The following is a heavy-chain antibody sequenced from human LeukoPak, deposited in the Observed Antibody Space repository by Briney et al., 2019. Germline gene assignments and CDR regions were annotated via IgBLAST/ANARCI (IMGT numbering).Heavy chain of an antibody. V-gene: IGHV4-39*07. CDR3: ARAGSTISGAFDI. CDR1: GGSISSSSYY. CDR2: ISYTGSA. D-gene: IGHD5/OR15-5a*01. J-gene: IGHJ3*02. Sequence: SETLSLTCTVSGGSISSSSYYWGWIRQPPGRGLEWIGAISYTGSAYYNPSLKSRVTISVDTSKNQFSLKLSSVTAADTAVYYCARAGSTISGAFDIWGQGTMVTVSS.